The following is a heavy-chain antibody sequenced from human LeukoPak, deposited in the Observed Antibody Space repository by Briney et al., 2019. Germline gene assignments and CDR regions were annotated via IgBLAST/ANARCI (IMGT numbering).Heavy chain of an antibody. V-gene: IGHV3-23*01. Sequence: GGSLRLSCAASGFTFSSYAMSWVRQAPGKGLEWVSAISGSGGSTYYADSVKGRFTISRDNSKSTLYLQMNSLRAEDTAVYYCARGLGYCSGGSCSIPFLDYWGQGTLVTVSS. CDR3: ARGLGYCSGGSCSIPFLDY. CDR1: GFTFSSYA. J-gene: IGHJ4*02. CDR2: ISGSGGST. D-gene: IGHD2-15*01.